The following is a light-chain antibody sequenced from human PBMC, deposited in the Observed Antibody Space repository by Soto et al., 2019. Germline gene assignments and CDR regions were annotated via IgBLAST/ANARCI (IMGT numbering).Light chain of an antibody. CDR1: QSISSW. J-gene: IGKJ1*01. CDR2: DAS. Sequence: DIQMTQSPSTLSASVVDRVTITCRASQSISSWLAWYQQKPGKAPKLLIYDASGLESGVPSRFSGSGSGTEFTLTISSLQPDDFATYYCQQYNSYWTFGPGTKVDIK. CDR3: QQYNSYWT. V-gene: IGKV1-5*01.